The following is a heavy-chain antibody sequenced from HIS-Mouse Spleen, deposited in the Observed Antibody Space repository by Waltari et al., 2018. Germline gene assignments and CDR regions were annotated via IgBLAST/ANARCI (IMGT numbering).Heavy chain of an antibody. CDR1: GCSIVSSSYY. CDR3: AREIPYSSSWYDWYFDL. V-gene: IGHV4-39*07. D-gene: IGHD6-13*01. J-gene: IGHJ2*01. Sequence: QLQLQESGPGLVKPSETLSLTCTVPGCSIVSSSYYWAWIRQPPGKGLEWIGSIYYSGSTYYNPSLKSRVTISVDTSKNQFSLKLSSVTAADTAVYYCAREIPYSSSWYDWYFDLWGRGTLVTVSS. CDR2: IYYSGST.